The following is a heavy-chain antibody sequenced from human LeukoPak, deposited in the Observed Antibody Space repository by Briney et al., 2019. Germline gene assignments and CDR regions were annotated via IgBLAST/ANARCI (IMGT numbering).Heavy chain of an antibody. CDR1: GYSISSGYY. V-gene: IGHV4-38-2*02. CDR3: ARSSGSYLYYFDY. J-gene: IGHJ4*02. CDR2: IYHSGST. Sequence: SETLSLTCTVSGYSISSGYYWGWIRPPPGKGLEWIGSIYHSGSTYYNPSLKSRVTISVDTSKNQFSLKLSSVTAADTAVYYCARSSGSYLYYFDYWGQGTLVTVSS. D-gene: IGHD1-26*01.